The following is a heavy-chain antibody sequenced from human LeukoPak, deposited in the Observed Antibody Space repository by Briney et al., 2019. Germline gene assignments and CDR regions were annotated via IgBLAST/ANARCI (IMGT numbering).Heavy chain of an antibody. CDR2: TKSKTDGGTT. V-gene: IGHV3-15*01. CDR3: TTDPLYSSGWFDY. D-gene: IGHD6-19*01. Sequence: AGSLRLSCAASGFTFSNACMSWVRQAPGQGLEWVGRTKSKTDGGTTDYAAAVKGRFTISRDDSKNTLYLQMNSLKTEDTAVYYCTTDPLYSSGWFDYWGQGTLVTVSS. J-gene: IGHJ4*02. CDR1: GFTFSNAC.